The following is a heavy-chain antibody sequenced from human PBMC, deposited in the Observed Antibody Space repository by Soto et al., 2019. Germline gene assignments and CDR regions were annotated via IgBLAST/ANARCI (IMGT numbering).Heavy chain of an antibody. CDR1: GYTLTELS. CDR3: ATGELLRFYYFDY. Sequence: ASVKVSCKVSGYTLTELSMPWVRQAPGKGLEWMGGFDPEDGETIYAQKFQGRVTMTEDTSTDTAYMELSSLRSEDTAVYYCATGELLRFYYFDYWGQGTLVTVSS. D-gene: IGHD4-17*01. V-gene: IGHV1-24*01. J-gene: IGHJ4*02. CDR2: FDPEDGET.